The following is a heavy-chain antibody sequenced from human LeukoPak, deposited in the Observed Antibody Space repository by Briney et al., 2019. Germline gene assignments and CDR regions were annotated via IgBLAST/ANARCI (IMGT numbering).Heavy chain of an antibody. Sequence: GESLKISCKASGYSLTSYSIGWVRRMPGKGLEWVGIIHPGDSDTRYSPSFEGQVTISADKSISTAYLQWSSLKASDTAMYYCASTRSWHRYGYGYWGQGTLVTVSS. CDR1: GYSLTSYS. V-gene: IGHV5-51*01. CDR3: ASTRSWHRYGYGY. D-gene: IGHD5-18*01. J-gene: IGHJ4*02. CDR2: IHPGDSDT.